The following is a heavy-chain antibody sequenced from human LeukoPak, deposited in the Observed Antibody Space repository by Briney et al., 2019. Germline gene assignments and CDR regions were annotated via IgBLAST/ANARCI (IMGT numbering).Heavy chain of an antibody. J-gene: IGHJ4*02. V-gene: IGHV1-18*01. Sequence: ASVKVSCKASGYTFVNYGISWVRQARGQGLEWMGWISAYNGNTNYAQKLQGRVTMTTDTSTSTAYMELRSLRSDDTAVYYCARDWGRQQLALLGYWGQGTLVTVSS. D-gene: IGHD6-13*01. CDR1: GYTFVNYG. CDR2: ISAYNGNT. CDR3: ARDWGRQQLALLGY.